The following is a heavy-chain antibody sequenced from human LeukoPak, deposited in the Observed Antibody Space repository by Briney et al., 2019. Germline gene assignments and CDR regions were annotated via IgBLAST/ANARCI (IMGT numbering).Heavy chain of an antibody. V-gene: IGHV3-30*18. D-gene: IGHD5-18*01. J-gene: IGHJ4*02. CDR3: AKRLSRYSYGFLPDY. CDR1: GFSFSTYD. CDR2: ISFDGSKN. Sequence: GSLRLSCAASGFSFSTYDMNWVRQAPGKGLEWVAVISFDGSKNDYADSVKGRFTISRDNSKNTLYLQMNSLRTEDTAVYYCAKRLSRYSYGFLPDYWGQGTLVTVSS.